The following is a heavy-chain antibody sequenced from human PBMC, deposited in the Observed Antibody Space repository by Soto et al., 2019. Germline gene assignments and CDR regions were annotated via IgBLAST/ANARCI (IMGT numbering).Heavy chain of an antibody. CDR2: MNPNSGNT. Sequence: QVQLVQSGAEVKKPGASVKVSCKASGYTFTTYDINWVRQATGQGLEWMGWMNPNSGNTGYAQKFQGRVTMTRNTARSTGYMERSSLRSEDTAVYYCARGDTIFGGVINYYYYYGMDVWGQGTTVTVSS. CDR3: ARGDTIFGGVINYYYYYGMDV. J-gene: IGHJ6*02. CDR1: GYTFTTYD. D-gene: IGHD3-3*01. V-gene: IGHV1-8*01.